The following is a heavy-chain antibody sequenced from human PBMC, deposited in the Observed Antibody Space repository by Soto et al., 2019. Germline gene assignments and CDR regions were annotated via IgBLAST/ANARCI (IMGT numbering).Heavy chain of an antibody. CDR3: ARAGTSSSSGYYYYYYMDV. CDR1: GYTFTGYY. J-gene: IGHJ6*03. Sequence: ASVKVSCKASGYTFTGYYMHWVRQAPGQGLEWMGWINPNSGGTNYAQKFQGWVTMTRDTSISTAYMELSRLRSDDTAVYYCARAGTSSSSGYYYYYYMDVWGKGTTVTAP. D-gene: IGHD6-6*01. V-gene: IGHV1-2*04. CDR2: INPNSGGT.